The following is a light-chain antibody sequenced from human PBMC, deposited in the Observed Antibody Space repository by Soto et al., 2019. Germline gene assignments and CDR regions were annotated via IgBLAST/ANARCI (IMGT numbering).Light chain of an antibody. CDR1: QSVGSN. V-gene: IGKV3-15*01. CDR2: GAS. CDR3: QQYNTWPPFT. J-gene: IGKJ3*01. Sequence: EIVMTQSPVTLSESPGERVTLCCGASQSVGSNVAWYQQKIGQATRLLIYGASTRATGIPARFSGSGSGTEFSLTISSLQSEDFAVYYCQQYNTWPPFTFGPGTKVDIK.